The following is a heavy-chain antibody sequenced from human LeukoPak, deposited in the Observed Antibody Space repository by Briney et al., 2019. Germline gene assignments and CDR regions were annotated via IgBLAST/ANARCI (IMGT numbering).Heavy chain of an antibody. CDR1: GFTFSDYF. CDR2: INGRGTYI. J-gene: IGHJ4*02. Sequence: GGSLRLSCAASGFTFSDYFMSWVRQAPGKGLEWLSYINGRGTYIDYAESLKGRITISRDNAQNSLYMQMNSLRVEDTAVYYCAGAGREATENGYWGQGTLVTVSS. V-gene: IGHV3-11*06. D-gene: IGHD1-1*01. CDR3: AGAGREATENGY.